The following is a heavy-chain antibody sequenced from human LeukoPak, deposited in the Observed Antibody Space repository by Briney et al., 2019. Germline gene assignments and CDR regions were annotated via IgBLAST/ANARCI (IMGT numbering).Heavy chain of an antibody. Sequence: ASVKVSCRVSGYTLTELSMHWVRQAPGKGLEWMGGFDPEDGETIYAQKFQGRVTMTEDTSTDTAYMELSSLRSEDTAVYYCATDRSGSYFKAFDIWGQGTMVTVSS. CDR3: ATDRSGSYFKAFDI. CDR1: GYTLTELS. D-gene: IGHD1-26*01. CDR2: FDPEDGET. V-gene: IGHV1-24*01. J-gene: IGHJ3*02.